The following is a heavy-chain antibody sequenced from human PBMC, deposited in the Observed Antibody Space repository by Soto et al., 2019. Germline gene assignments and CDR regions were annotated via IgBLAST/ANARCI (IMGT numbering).Heavy chain of an antibody. D-gene: IGHD3-3*01. CDR1: GGSISSGGYY. CDR2: IYYSGST. V-gene: IGHV4-31*03. Sequence: SETLSLTCTVSGGSISSGGYYWSWIRQHPGKGLEWIGYIYYSGSTYYNPSLKSRVTISVDTSKNQFSLKLSSVTAADTAVYYCARYYDFWSGYPYYYGMDVWGQGTTVTVSS. J-gene: IGHJ6*02. CDR3: ARYYDFWSGYPYYYGMDV.